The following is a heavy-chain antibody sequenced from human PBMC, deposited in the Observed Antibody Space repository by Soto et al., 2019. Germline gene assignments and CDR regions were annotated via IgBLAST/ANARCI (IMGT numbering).Heavy chain of an antibody. Sequence: SETLSLTCAVYGGSFSGYYWSWIRQPPGKGLEWIGEINHSGSTNYNPSLKSRVTISVDTSKNQFSLKLSSVTAADTAVYYCARAGVYSSSSRNWFDPWGQGTLVTVSS. CDR2: INHSGST. D-gene: IGHD6-6*01. V-gene: IGHV4-34*01. CDR1: GGSFSGYY. CDR3: ARAGVYSSSSRNWFDP. J-gene: IGHJ5*02.